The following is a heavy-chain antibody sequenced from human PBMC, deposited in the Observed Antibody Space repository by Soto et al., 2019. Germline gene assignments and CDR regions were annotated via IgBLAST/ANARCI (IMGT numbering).Heavy chain of an antibody. CDR3: ARGNPFNYAGFDV. V-gene: IGHV1-8*01. D-gene: IGHD3-16*01. Sequence: QAHLEQSGAEVKRPGASVKVSCKASGYTFSDFDINWLRQASGQGPEWMGGMNAKSGDTFFAQRFQCKFNMTWDTSLSTAYMEVGSLTSDDTAMYYWARGNPFNYAGFDVWGQGTTVAVSS. CDR2: MNAKSGDT. J-gene: IGHJ6*02. CDR1: GYTFSDFD.